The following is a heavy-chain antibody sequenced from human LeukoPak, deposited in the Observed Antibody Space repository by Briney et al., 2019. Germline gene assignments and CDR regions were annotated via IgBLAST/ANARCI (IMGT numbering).Heavy chain of an antibody. CDR1: GGSFSSYY. CDR3: ARRYSHYYYYMDV. D-gene: IGHD1-1*01. J-gene: IGHJ6*03. Sequence: PSETLSLTCAVYGGSFSSYYWSSIWQPPGKGLEWIGYIYYSGSTNYNPSLTSRVTISLDKSNKQFSLTLRSMTAADTAVYYCARRYSHYYYYMDVWGKGTTVTVSS. V-gene: IGHV4-59*01. CDR2: IYYSGST.